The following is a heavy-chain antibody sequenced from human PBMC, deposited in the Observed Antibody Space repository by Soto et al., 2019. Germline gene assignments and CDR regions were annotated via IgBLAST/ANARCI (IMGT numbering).Heavy chain of an antibody. D-gene: IGHD1-1*01. V-gene: IGHV1-2*02. CDR3: ARGGAGLEPDYYYYYYGMDV. Sequence: QVQLVQSGAEVKKPGASVKVSCKASGYTFTGYYMHWVRQAPGQGLEWMGWINPNSGGTNYAQKFQGRVTMTRDTSISTAYMELSKLRSDDTAVYYCARGGAGLEPDYYYYYYGMDVWGQGTTVTVSS. CDR2: INPNSGGT. CDR1: GYTFTGYY. J-gene: IGHJ6*02.